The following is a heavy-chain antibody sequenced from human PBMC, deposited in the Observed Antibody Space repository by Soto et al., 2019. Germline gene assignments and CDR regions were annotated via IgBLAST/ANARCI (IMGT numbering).Heavy chain of an antibody. CDR1: GVTFSNYA. V-gene: IGHV3-23*01. J-gene: IGHJ4*02. CDR3: AKQRADYGSGADTFYFDS. Sequence: GGSLRLSCTVSGVTFSNYAMNWVRQAPGKGLEWVSSLSGSGGTTYYADSVKGRFIISRDNSKNTLYLLMNSLRAEDTALYYCAKQRADYGSGADTFYFDSWGQGALVTVS. D-gene: IGHD3-10*01. CDR2: LSGSGGTT.